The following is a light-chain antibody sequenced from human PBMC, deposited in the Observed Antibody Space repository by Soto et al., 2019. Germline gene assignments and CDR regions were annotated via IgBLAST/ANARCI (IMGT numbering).Light chain of an antibody. V-gene: IGLV2-14*03. CDR2: DVS. J-gene: IGLJ3*02. CDR3: CSYTTSSTLNWV. Sequence: QSVLTQPASVSGSPGQSITISCTGTSSDVGAYNYVSWYQQHPGKAPKLKIFDVSNRPSGVSNRFSGSKSGNTASLTISGLQAEDEADYYCCSYTTSSTLNWVFGGGTQLTVL. CDR1: SSDVGAYNY.